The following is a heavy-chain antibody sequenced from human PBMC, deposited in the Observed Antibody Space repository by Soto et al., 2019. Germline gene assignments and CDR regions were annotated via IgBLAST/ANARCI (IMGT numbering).Heavy chain of an antibody. V-gene: IGHV3-23*01. CDR1: GFTFSTYA. D-gene: IGHD3-10*01. J-gene: IGHJ4*01. CDR3: AKDLRVRGVD. CDR2: ISGSGVST. Sequence: EVQLLESGGGLVQPGGSLRLSCAASGFTFSTYAMGWVRQATGKGLEWVSCISGSGVSTDYADSVKGRFTISRDNSKNTLYLQMNSLRAEDTALYYCAKDLRVRGVDWGHGTLVIVSS.